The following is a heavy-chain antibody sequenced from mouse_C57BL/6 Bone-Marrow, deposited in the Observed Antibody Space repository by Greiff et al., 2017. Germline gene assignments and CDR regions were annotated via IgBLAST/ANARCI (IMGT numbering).Heavy chain of an antibody. CDR3: AGGDWDWFAY. D-gene: IGHD4-1*01. CDR2: IDPSDSYT. V-gene: IGHV1-69*01. Sequence: VQLQQPGAELVMPGASVKLSCKASGYTFTSYWMHWVKQRPGQGLEWIGEIDPSDSYTNYNQKFKGKSTLTVDKSSSTAYMQLSSLTSEDSAVYYCAGGDWDWFAYWGQGTLVTVSA. J-gene: IGHJ3*01. CDR1: GYTFTSYW.